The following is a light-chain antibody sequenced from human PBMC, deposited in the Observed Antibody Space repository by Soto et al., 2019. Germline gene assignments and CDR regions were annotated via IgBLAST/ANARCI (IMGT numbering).Light chain of an antibody. CDR3: QQYNNWPLT. V-gene: IGKV3-15*01. CDR2: GAS. J-gene: IGKJ4*01. Sequence: EIVMTQSPVTLAVSPGERATLSCRASQSVSTNLAWYQQKTGQAPRLLIYGASTRATDIPARFSGSGSGTEFTLPISSLQSEDFEVYYCQQYNNWPLTFGGGTKVDIK. CDR1: QSVSTN.